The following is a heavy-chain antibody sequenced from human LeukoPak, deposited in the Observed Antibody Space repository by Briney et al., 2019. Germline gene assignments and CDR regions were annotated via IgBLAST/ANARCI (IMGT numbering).Heavy chain of an antibody. CDR3: ARDRNYDGSVYYEDDYFDY. Sequence: PGGSLRLSCAASGFTFSSYGMSWVRQAPGKGLEWVSAFSGSGGSTTYADSVKGRFTISRDNSKNTLYLQMNSLRAEDTAVYYCARDRNYDGSVYYEDDYFDYWGQGTLVTVSS. CDR1: GFTFSSYG. V-gene: IGHV3-23*01. CDR2: FSGSGGST. J-gene: IGHJ4*02. D-gene: IGHD3-22*01.